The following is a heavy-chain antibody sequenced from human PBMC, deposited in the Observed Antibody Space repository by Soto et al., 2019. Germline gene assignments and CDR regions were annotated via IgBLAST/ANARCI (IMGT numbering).Heavy chain of an antibody. CDR3: ATGGLRNY. CDR1: EYTFTNYE. CDR2: VSPTSGNT. D-gene: IGHD5-12*01. J-gene: IGHJ4*02. V-gene: IGHV1-8*01. Sequence: QVLLVQSGAEVKKPGASVKVSCKASEYTFTNYEINWVRQASGKGLEWMGWVSPTSGNTGYAQKFQGRLTMTRNTSINTVYMELSSLTSEDTAVYFCATGGLRNYWGPGTLVTVSS.